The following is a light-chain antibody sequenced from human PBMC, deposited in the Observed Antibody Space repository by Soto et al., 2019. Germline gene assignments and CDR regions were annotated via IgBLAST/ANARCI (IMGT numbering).Light chain of an antibody. CDR3: QQAASFPIT. V-gene: IGKV1-12*01. CDR2: TAS. J-gene: IGKJ5*01. Sequence: DNQMTHSPSSVSASERDRVTITCRASQGVSTWLAWYQQKPGKAPNLLIYTASSLQSGVPSRFSGSGSGTDFTLTINGLQPEDFATYYCQQAASFPITFGQGTRLEIK. CDR1: QGVSTW.